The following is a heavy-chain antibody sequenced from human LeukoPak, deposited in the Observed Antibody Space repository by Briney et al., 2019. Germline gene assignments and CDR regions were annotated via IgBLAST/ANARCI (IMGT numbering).Heavy chain of an antibody. V-gene: IGHV4-61*02. Sequence: SQTLSLTCTVSGGSISNGSYYWSWIRQPAGKGLEWIGRIYTSGSTNYNPSLKSRVTISVDTSKNQFSLKLSSVTAADTAVYYCARVTTGGYYNCWGRGTLVTVSS. CDR1: GGSISNGSYY. D-gene: IGHD3-22*01. J-gene: IGHJ4*02. CDR3: ARVTTGGYYNC. CDR2: IYTSGST.